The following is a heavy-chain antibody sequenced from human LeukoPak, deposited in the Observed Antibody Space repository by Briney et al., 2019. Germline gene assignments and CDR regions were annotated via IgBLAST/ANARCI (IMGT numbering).Heavy chain of an antibody. CDR3: ARYTTGDFDY. CDR1: GYSFTSYW. V-gene: IGHV5-10-1*01. Sequence: RESVKISCKGSGYSFTSYWISWVRQMPGKGLEWMGRIDPSDSYTNYSPSFQGHVTISADKSISTAYLQWSSLKASDTAMYYCARYTTGDFDYWGQGTLVTVSS. CDR2: IDPSDSYT. D-gene: IGHD1-1*01. J-gene: IGHJ4*02.